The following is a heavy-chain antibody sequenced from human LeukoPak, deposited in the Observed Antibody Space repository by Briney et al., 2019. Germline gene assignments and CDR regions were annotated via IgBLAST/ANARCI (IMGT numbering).Heavy chain of an antibody. Sequence: SVKVSCKASGGTFSSYTISWVRQAPGQGLEWMGRIIPILGIANYAQKFQGRVTITADKSTSTAYMELSSLRSEDTAVYYCARDRGEKKYNRNDVEDYWGQGTLVTVSS. J-gene: IGHJ4*02. V-gene: IGHV1-69*04. CDR1: GGTFSSYT. CDR2: IIPILGIA. CDR3: ARDRGEKKYNRNDVEDY. D-gene: IGHD1-20*01.